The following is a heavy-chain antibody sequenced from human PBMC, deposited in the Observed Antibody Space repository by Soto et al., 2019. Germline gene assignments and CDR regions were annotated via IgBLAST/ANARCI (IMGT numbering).Heavy chain of an antibody. CDR1: GFTFSSYA. J-gene: IGHJ4*02. D-gene: IGHD4-17*01. Sequence: QVQLVESGGGVVQPGRSLRLSCAASGFTFSSYAMHWVRQAPGKGLEWVAVISYDGSNKYYADSVKGRFTISRDNSKKTLYLQMNSLRAEDTAVYYCARGDYYGDYKTHWGQGTLVTVSS. CDR3: ARGDYYGDYKTH. CDR2: ISYDGSNK. V-gene: IGHV3-30-3*01.